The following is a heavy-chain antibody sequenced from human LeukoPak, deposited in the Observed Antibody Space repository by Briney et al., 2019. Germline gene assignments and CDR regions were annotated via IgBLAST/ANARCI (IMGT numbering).Heavy chain of an antibody. D-gene: IGHD6-19*01. CDR2: IYYSGST. CDR1: GGSISSYY. V-gene: IGHV4-59*01. J-gene: IGHJ4*02. CDR3: ARYRYSSGWFDY. Sequence: PSETLSLTCTVSGGSISSYYWSWIRQPPGKGLEWIGYIYYSGSTNYNPSLKSRVTISVDTSKNQFSLKLSSVTAADTAVYYCARYRYSSGWFDYWGQGTLVTVSS.